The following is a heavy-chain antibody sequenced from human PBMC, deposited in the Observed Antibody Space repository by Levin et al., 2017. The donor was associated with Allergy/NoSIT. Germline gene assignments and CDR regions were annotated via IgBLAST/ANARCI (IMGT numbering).Heavy chain of an antibody. CDR3: ARYSLYSSSPHYYYYGMDA. CDR2: IYYSGST. J-gene: IGHJ6*02. CDR1: GGSISSGDYY. V-gene: IGHV4-30-4*01. D-gene: IGHD6-6*01. Sequence: SETLSLTCTVSGGSISSGDYYWSWIRQPPGKGLEWIGYIYYSGSTYYNPSLKSRVTISVDTSKNQFSLKLSSVTAADTAVYYCARYSLYSSSPHYYYYGMDACGQGTTVTVSS.